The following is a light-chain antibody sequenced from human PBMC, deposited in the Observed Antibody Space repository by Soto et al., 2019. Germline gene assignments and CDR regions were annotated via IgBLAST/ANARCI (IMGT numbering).Light chain of an antibody. Sequence: EIVLTQSPGTLSLSPGESATLSCRSSQSVSSGYLAWYQQKPGQAPRLLIFRAFNKATGIPDRFSGSGSGTDFTLTISRLEPEYFAVYYCQQYVASPPSWTFGQGTKVEIK. CDR2: RAF. J-gene: IGKJ1*01. CDR1: QSVSSGY. CDR3: QQYVASPPSWT. V-gene: IGKV3-20*01.